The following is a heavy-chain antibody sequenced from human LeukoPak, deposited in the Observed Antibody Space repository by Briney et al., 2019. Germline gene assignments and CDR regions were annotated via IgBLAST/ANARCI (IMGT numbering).Heavy chain of an antibody. CDR1: GYTFTGYY. D-gene: IGHD1-26*01. Sequence: ASVKVSCKASGYTFTGYYMHWVRQAPGQGLEWMGWINPNSGGTIYAQKFQGRVTMTEDTSTDTAYMELSSLRSEDTAVYYCATGEWELPSVFDYWGQGTLVTVSS. J-gene: IGHJ4*02. CDR2: INPNSGGT. CDR3: ATGEWELPSVFDY. V-gene: IGHV1-2*02.